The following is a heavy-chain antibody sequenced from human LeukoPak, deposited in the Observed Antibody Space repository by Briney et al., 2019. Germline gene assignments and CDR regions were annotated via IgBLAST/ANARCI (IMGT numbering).Heavy chain of an antibody. CDR3: ARTTIVRGPYYLDV. V-gene: IGHV4-59*01. D-gene: IGHD3-10*01. CDR1: GGSISSYC. J-gene: IGHJ6*03. Sequence: PSETLSLTCTVSGGSISSYCWSWIRQPPGKGLEWIGYIYYSGDTNYNRSLKSRVTISVDTSQNQFSLKLSSVTAADPGVYYCARTTIVRGPYYLDVWRKGTTVTIPS. CDR2: IYYSGDT.